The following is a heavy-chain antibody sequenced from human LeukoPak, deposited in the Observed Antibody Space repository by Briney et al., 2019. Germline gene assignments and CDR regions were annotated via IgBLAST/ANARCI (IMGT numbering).Heavy chain of an antibody. CDR2: IYYSGST. CDR1: GGSISSSSYY. J-gene: IGHJ6*03. Sequence: SETLSLTCTVSGGSISSSSYYWGWIRQPPGKGLEWIGSIYYSGSTYYSPSLKSRVTISVDTSKNQFSLKLSSVTAADTAVYYCAYLNYYDSSGYYQYYYYYYYMDVWGKGTTVTVSS. CDR3: AYLNYYDSSGYYQYYYYYYYMDV. V-gene: IGHV4-39*01. D-gene: IGHD3-22*01.